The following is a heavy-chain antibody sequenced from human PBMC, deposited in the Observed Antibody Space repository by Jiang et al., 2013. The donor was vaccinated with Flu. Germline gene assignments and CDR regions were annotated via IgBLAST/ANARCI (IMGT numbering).Heavy chain of an antibody. CDR2: IYYSGST. CDR3: ARALWQGVYYYYYGMDV. D-gene: IGHD2/OR15-2a*01. J-gene: IGHJ6*04. Sequence: GLVKPSETLSLTCTVSGGSISSYYWSWIRQPPGKGLEWIGYIYYSGSTNYNPSLKSRVTISVDTSKNQFSLKLSSVTAADTAVYYCARALWQGVYYYYYGMDVWGKGTTVTVSS. CDR1: GGSISSYY. V-gene: IGHV4-59*01.